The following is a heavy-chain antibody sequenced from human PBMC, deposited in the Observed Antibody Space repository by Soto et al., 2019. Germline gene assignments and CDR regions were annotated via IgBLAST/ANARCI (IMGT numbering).Heavy chain of an antibody. CDR1: GFTFSSYG. J-gene: IGHJ6*02. CDR2: ISYDGSNK. V-gene: IGHV3-30*18. CDR3: AKDRGGCGSSCPPGDYYYGMDV. D-gene: IGHD6-13*01. Sequence: PGGSLRLSCAASGFTFSSYGMHWVRQAPGKGLEWVAVISYDGSNKYYADSVKGRFTISRDNSKNTLYLQMNSLRAEDTAVYYCAKDRGGCGSSCPPGDYYYGMDVWGQGTTVTVSS.